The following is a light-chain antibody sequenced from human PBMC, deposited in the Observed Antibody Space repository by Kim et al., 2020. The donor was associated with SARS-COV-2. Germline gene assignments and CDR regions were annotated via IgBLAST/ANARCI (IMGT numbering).Light chain of an antibody. J-gene: IGLJ2*01. V-gene: IGLV3-19*01. Sequence: SSELTQDPAVSEALGQTVRITCQGDSLRSYYATWYQQKPGQAPILVIYGKNNRPSGLPDRFSGSSSGNTASLTITGTQAGDEADYYCNSRDSNDNVVFGG. CDR3: NSRDSNDNVV. CDR2: GKN. CDR1: SLRSYY.